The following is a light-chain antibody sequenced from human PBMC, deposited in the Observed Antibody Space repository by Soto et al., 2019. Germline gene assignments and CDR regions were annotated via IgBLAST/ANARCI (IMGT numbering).Light chain of an antibody. CDR1: QSISSY. CDR3: QQSYSTPFT. CDR2: AAS. J-gene: IGKJ3*01. V-gene: IGKV1-39*01. Sequence: DIQMTQSPSSLSASVGDRVTITCRARQSISSYLNWYQQKPGKAPKLLIYAASSLQSGVPSRFSGSGSGTDFTLTISSLQPDDFATYYCQQSYSTPFTFGPGTKVDI.